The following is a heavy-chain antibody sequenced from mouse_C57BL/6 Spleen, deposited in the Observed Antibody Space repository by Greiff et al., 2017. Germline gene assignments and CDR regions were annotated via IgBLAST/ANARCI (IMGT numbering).Heavy chain of an antibody. Sequence: EVQVVESGPGLVKPSQSLSLTCPVTGYSITSGYYWNWIRQFPGNKLEWMGYISYDGSNNYNPSLKNRIPITRDTSKNQFFLKLNSVTTEDTATYYCARGLLRYFDVWGTGTTVTVSS. J-gene: IGHJ1*03. D-gene: IGHD1-1*01. CDR1: GYSITSGYY. CDR3: ARGLLRYFDV. CDR2: ISYDGSN. V-gene: IGHV3-6*01.